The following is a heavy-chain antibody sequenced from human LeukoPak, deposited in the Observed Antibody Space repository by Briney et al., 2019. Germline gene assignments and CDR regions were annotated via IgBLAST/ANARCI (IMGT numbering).Heavy chain of an antibody. CDR2: INHSGST. Sequence: SETLSLTCAVYGGSFSGYYWSWIRQPPGKGLEWIGEINHSGSTNYNPSLKSRVTISVDTSKSQFSLKLSSVTAADTAVYYCAVMGRSGSYYSDYWGQGTLVTVSS. J-gene: IGHJ4*02. V-gene: IGHV4-34*01. CDR1: GGSFSGYY. D-gene: IGHD1-26*01. CDR3: AVMGRSGSYYSDY.